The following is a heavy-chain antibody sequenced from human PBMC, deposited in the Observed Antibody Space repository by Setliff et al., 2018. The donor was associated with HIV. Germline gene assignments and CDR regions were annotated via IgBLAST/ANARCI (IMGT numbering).Heavy chain of an antibody. V-gene: IGHV4-4*09. D-gene: IGHD2-15*01. CDR3: AREHCSGGSCNGFDI. CDR2: IYISGTT. CDR1: GGSISTSY. Sequence: SETLSLTCTVSGGSISTSYWNWIRQPPGRGLEWIAYIYISGTTNYNPSLKSRVTISLDTSRNQFSLKLGSVTAADTAMYYCAREHCSGGSCNGFDIWGQGTMVTV. J-gene: IGHJ3*02.